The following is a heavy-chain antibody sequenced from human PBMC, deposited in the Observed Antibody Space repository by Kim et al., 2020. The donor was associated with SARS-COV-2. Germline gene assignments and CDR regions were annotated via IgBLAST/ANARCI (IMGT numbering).Heavy chain of an antibody. D-gene: IGHD5-12*01. V-gene: IGHV5-51*01. CDR3: VRHGDGYNWIDY. J-gene: IGHJ4*02. CDR2: T. Sequence: TRYSPSFQGQVTISVDKSISTAYLQWGSLKAPDTAMYYCVRHGDGYNWIDYWGQGTLVTVSS.